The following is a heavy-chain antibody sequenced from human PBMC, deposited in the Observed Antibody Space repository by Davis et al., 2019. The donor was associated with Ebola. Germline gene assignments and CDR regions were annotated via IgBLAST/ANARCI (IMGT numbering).Heavy chain of an antibody. J-gene: IGHJ4*02. Sequence: ASVKVSCKASGYTFSNYGMSWVRQAPGQGLEWMGIINPSGGSTSYAQKFQGRVTMTRDTSTSTVYMELSSLRSEDTAVYYCAREIPVAPLDSWGQGTLVTVSS. D-gene: IGHD6-19*01. CDR2: INPSGGST. CDR3: AREIPVAPLDS. CDR1: GYTFSNYG. V-gene: IGHV1-46*01.